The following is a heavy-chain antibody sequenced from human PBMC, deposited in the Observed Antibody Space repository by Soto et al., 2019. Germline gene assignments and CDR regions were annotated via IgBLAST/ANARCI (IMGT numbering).Heavy chain of an antibody. D-gene: IGHD2-15*01. CDR1: GYTFTSYG. Sequence: QVQLVQSGAEVKKPGASVKVSCKASGYTFTSYGISWVRQAPGQGLEWMGWISAYNGNTNYAQKLQGRVTMTTDTSTSTAYMELRSLRSDDTAVYYCARDGGYCSGGSCYSAGGAVAGFDYWGQGTLVTVSS. CDR3: ARDGGYCSGGSCYSAGGAVAGFDY. CDR2: ISAYNGNT. J-gene: IGHJ4*02. V-gene: IGHV1-18*01.